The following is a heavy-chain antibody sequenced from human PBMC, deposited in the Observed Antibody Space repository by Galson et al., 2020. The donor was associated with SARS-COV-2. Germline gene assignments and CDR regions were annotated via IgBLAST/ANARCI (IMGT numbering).Heavy chain of an antibody. Sequence: GESLKISCAASGFTFSRYDMHWVRQATGQGLEWVSTIGTAGDTYYPGSVKGRFTISRENAKNSLYLQMNSLRAGDTAVYYCARGEINTAMASRYYYYMDVWGKGTTVTVSS. D-gene: IGHD5-18*01. V-gene: IGHV3-13*01. CDR2: IGTAGDT. CDR1: GFTFSRYD. J-gene: IGHJ6*03. CDR3: ARGEINTAMASRYYYYMDV.